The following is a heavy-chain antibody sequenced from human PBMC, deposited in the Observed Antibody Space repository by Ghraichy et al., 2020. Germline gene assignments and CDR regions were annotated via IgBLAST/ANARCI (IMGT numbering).Heavy chain of an antibody. V-gene: IGHV3-30-3*01. Sequence: GGSLRLSCAASGFTFSSYAMHWVRQAPGKGLEWVAVISYDGSNKYYADSVKGRFTISRDNSKNTLYLQMNSLRAEDTAVYYCARDTGYGGNGLFDYWGQGTLVTVSS. CDR2: ISYDGSNK. D-gene: IGHD4-23*01. CDR3: ARDTGYGGNGLFDY. CDR1: GFTFSSYA. J-gene: IGHJ4*02.